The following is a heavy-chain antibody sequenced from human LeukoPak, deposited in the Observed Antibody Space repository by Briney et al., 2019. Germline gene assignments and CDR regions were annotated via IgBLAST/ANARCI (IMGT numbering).Heavy chain of an antibody. CDR1: GYTFTGYY. V-gene: IGHV1-2*02. J-gene: IGHJ4*02. CDR2: INPNSGGT. CDR3: ARGGLMDYVWGSYRYTEDYFDY. Sequence: ASVKVSCKASGYTFTGYYMHWVRQAPGQGLEWMGWINPNSGGTNYAQKFQGRVTMTRDTSISTAYMELSRLRSDDTAVYYCARGGLMDYVWGSYRYTEDYFDYWRQGTLVTVSS. D-gene: IGHD3-16*02.